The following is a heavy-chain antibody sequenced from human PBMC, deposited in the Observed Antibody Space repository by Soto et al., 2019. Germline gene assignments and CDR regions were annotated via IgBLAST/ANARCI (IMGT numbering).Heavy chain of an antibody. J-gene: IGHJ4*02. CDR1: GGSISSSNW. Sequence: SETLSLTCGVSGGSISSSNWWTWVRQPPGKGLEWIGEISHSGSTNYNPSLKSRVIISVDKSKNQFSLKLSSVTAADTAVYYCARNQYSSGWYHFDYWGQGTLVTVSS. V-gene: IGHV4-4*02. CDR3: ARNQYSSGWYHFDY. CDR2: ISHSGST. D-gene: IGHD6-19*01.